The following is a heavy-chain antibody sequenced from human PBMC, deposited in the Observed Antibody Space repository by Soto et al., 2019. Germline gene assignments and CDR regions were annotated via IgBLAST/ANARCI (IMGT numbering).Heavy chain of an antibody. Sequence: PGGSLRLSCAASGFTFSSYSMNWVRQAPGKGLEWVSSISSSSSYIYYADSVKGRFTISRDNAKNSLYLQMNSLRAEDTAVYYCASFCEREYYYDSSGYYCSYYWRQGTLVTVSS. CDR3: ASFCEREYYYDSSGYYCSYY. CDR2: ISSSSSYI. D-gene: IGHD3-22*01. J-gene: IGHJ4*02. V-gene: IGHV3-21*01. CDR1: GFTFSSYS.